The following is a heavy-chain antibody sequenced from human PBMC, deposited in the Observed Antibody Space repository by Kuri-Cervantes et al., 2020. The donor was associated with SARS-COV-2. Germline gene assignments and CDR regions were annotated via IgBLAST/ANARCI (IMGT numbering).Heavy chain of an antibody. CDR3: ARDVELVYGGYYFDY. Sequence: ETLSLTCAASGFTFSSYAMSWVRQAPGKGLEWVSAISGSGGSTYYADSVKGRFTISRDNAKNSLYLQMNSLRAEDTAVYYCARDVELVYGGYYFDYWGQGTLVTVSS. CDR1: GFTFSSYA. J-gene: IGHJ4*02. CDR2: ISGSGGST. D-gene: IGHD4-23*01. V-gene: IGHV3-23*01.